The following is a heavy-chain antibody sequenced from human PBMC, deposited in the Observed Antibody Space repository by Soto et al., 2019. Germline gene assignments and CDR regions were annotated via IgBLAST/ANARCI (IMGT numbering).Heavy chain of an antibody. Sequence: GASVKVSCKASGYTFTGYYMHWVRQAPGQGLEWMGWINPNSGNTGYAQKFQGRVTMTRNTSISTAYMELSSLRSEDTAVYYRARRKDSIGYYYGMDVWGQGTTVTVSS. D-gene: IGHD2-15*01. CDR3: ARRKDSIGYYYGMDV. CDR1: GYTFTGYY. V-gene: IGHV1-8*02. J-gene: IGHJ6*02. CDR2: INPNSGNT.